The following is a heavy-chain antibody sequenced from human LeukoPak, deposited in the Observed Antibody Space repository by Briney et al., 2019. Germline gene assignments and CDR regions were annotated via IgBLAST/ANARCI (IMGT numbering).Heavy chain of an antibody. J-gene: IGHJ4*02. V-gene: IGHV4-4*07. CDR2: IYTSGST. CDR3: ARESDTIFGVDYYTSFDY. CDR1: GGFISSYY. D-gene: IGHD3-3*01. Sequence: SETLSLTCTVSGGFISSYYWSWIRQPAGKGLEWIGRIYTSGSTNYNPCLKSRVTISVDKSKNQFSLKLSSVTAADTAVYYCARESDTIFGVDYYTSFDYWGQGTLVTVS.